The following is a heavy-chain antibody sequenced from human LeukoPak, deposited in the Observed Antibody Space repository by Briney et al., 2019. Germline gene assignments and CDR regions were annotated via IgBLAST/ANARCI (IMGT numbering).Heavy chain of an antibody. Sequence: GGSLRLSCAASGFTFSTSWMTWVRQAPGKGLEFVANIKHDGSERYYVDSVKGRFTISRDNAKNSLYLQMDSLRAEDTAVYFCATGHTSLAPGGQGTLVTVSS. CDR3: ATGHTSLAP. CDR1: GFTFSTSW. J-gene: IGHJ4*02. CDR2: IKHDGSER. V-gene: IGHV3-7*01.